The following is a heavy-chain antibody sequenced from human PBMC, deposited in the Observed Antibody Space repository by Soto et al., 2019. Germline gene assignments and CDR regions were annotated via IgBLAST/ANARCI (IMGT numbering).Heavy chain of an antibody. CDR2: IYYSGST. D-gene: IGHD6-13*01. CDR3: ARGSSSPGEIADPYKRCDP. CDR1: GGSISSYY. V-gene: IGHV4-59*01. J-gene: IGHJ5*02. Sequence: SETLSLPCTVSGGSISSYYCSWIRQPPWKGLEWIGYIYYSGSTNYDPSLKSRVTISVDTSKNQFSLKLSSVTAADTAVYYCARGSSSPGEIADPYKRCDPGGKGTRCRVSS.